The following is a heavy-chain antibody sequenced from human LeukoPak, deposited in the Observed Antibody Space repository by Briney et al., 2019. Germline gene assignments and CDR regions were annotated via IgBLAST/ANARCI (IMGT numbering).Heavy chain of an antibody. CDR2: ISDSGDYT. Sequence: GGSLTLSCAGSGFTFSSYAMSWVRQAPGQGLEWVSVISDSGDYTSYADSVRGRFTISRDNSRNTLYLQMISLRPEDTAVYYCAKDTSIGKYCTIGVCSPFDYWGQGPLVTVSS. CDR3: AKDTSIGKYCTIGVCSPFDY. J-gene: IGHJ4*02. CDR1: GFTFSSYA. V-gene: IGHV3-23*01. D-gene: IGHD2-8*01.